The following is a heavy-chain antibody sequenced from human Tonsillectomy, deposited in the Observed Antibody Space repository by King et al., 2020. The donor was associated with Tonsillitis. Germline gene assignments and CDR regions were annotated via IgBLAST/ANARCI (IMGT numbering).Heavy chain of an antibody. CDR1: GFTFSCYA. D-gene: IGHD5-12*01. V-gene: IGHV3-23*04. J-gene: IGHJ3*01. CDR2: ISGSGGST. Sequence: VQLVESGGGLVQIGGSLRLSCAASGFTFSCYAMSWVRQAPGKGLEWVSSISGSGGSTYSADSVKGRFTISRDNSKNTLYLQMNSLRAEDTAVYYCAKDKVATMPRDAFDLWGQGTMVTVSS. CDR3: AKDKVATMPRDAFDL.